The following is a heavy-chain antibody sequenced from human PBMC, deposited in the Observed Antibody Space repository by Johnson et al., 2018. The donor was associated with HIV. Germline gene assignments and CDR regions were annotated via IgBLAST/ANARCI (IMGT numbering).Heavy chain of an antibody. CDR3: AKDIRLVSAYYDILSGTSFDAFDI. D-gene: IGHD3-9*01. CDR2: IKSKTDGGTT. Sequence: VHLVESGGGLVKPGGSLRLSCAASGFTFSNAWMSWVRQAPGKGLEWVGRIKSKTDGGTTDYAAPVKGRFTISRDDSKNTLYLQMNSLRVEDTAVYYCAKDIRLVSAYYDILSGTSFDAFDIWGQGTMVTVSS. V-gene: IGHV3-15*01. J-gene: IGHJ3*02. CDR1: GFTFSNAW.